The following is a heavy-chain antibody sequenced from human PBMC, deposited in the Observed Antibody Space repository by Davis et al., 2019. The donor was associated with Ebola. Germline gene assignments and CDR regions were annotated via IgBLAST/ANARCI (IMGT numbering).Heavy chain of an antibody. Sequence: GESLKISCAASGFTFSSYAMSWVRQAPGKGLEWASAISGSGGSTYYADSVKGRFTISRDNSKNTLYLQMNSLRAEDTAVYYCARENYDILTGYRRFFDYWGQGTLVTVSS. CDR3: ARENYDILTGYRRFFDY. V-gene: IGHV3-23*01. J-gene: IGHJ4*02. D-gene: IGHD3-9*01. CDR2: ISGSGGST. CDR1: GFTFSSYA.